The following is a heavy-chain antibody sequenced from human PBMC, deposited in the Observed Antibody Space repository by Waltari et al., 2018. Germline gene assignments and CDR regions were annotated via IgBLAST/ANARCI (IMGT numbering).Heavy chain of an antibody. CDR3: TRASSRSNSMDS. CDR1: GFAFRSYW. V-gene: IGHV3-74*01. CDR2: INRDGTST. D-gene: IGHD6-13*01. Sequence: LVESGGGVLQPGGSLRLSCEASGFAFRSYWMHWVRQAPGKGLEWLSRINRDGTSTVYADAVKGRFAISRDNAKNALFLQLESVRAEDSAVYFCTRASSRSNSMDSWGQGTLVTVSS. J-gene: IGHJ1*01.